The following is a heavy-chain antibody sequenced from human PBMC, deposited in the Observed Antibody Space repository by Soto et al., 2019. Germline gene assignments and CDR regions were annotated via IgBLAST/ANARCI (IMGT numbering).Heavy chain of an antibody. J-gene: IGHJ6*03. CDR1: GGSISSSSYY. V-gene: IGHV4-39*01. D-gene: IGHD4-17*01. CDR2: IYYSGST. CDR3: ARLDWFSDYGDYVGYYYYYMDA. Sequence: SETLSLTCTVSGGSISSSSYYWGWIRQPPGKGLEWIGSIYYSGSTYYNPSLKSRVTLSVDTSKNQFSLKLSSVTAADTAVYYCARLDWFSDYGDYVGYYYYYMDAWGKGTTVTVSS.